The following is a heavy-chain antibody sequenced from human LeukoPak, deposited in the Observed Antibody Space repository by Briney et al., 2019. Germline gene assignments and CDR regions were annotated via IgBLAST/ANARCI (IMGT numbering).Heavy chain of an antibody. Sequence: PGGSLRLSRAASVFAFGDYQMSWLRQAPGKGLEWVSYISMRSDYKDFADSVRGRFTVSRDKAKNSMYLQMSILRAGDRAVYYCAGRTCLRGAYCSTIFWGQGALVTVSS. V-gene: IGHV3-11*03. D-gene: IGHD2-2*01. CDR2: ISMRSDYK. J-gene: IGHJ4*02. CDR1: VFAFGDYQ. CDR3: AGRTCLRGAYCSTIF.